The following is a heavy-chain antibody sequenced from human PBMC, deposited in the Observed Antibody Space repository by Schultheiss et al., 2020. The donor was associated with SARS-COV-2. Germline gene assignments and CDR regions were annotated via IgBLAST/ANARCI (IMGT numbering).Heavy chain of an antibody. Sequence: SETLSLTCTVSGGSISSYYWSWIRQPPGKGLEWIGYIYYSGSTNYNPSLKSRVTISVDTSKNQFSLKLSSVTAADTAVYYCARVIYDSSGYPGAFDIWGQGTMVTGSS. J-gene: IGHJ3*02. D-gene: IGHD3-22*01. CDR1: GGSISSYY. CDR3: ARVIYDSSGYPGAFDI. CDR2: IYYSGST. V-gene: IGHV4-59*01.